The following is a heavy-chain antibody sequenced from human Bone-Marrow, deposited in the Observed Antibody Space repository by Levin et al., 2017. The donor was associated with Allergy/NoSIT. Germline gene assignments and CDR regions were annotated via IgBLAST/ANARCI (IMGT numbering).Heavy chain of an antibody. Sequence: GSLRLSCTVSGGSISDYYWSWIRQPPGKGLEWIGYFFYRGSTNQNPSLKSRVTISVDTSQNQSTLKLSSVTAADTAVYYRARSDGYCTNGVCYLSGFDPWGQGTLVTVSS. CDR1: GGSISDYY. J-gene: IGHJ5*02. CDR3: ARSDGYCTNGVCYLSGFDP. D-gene: IGHD2-8*01. CDR2: FFYRGST. V-gene: IGHV4-59*08.